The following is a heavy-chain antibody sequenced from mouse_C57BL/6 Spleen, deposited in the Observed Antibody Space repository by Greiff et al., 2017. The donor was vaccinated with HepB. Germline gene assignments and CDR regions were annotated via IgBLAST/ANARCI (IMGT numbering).Heavy chain of an antibody. Sequence: EVKLVESGEGLVKPGGSLKLSCAASGFTFSSYAMSWVRQTPEKRLEWVAYISSGGDYIYYADTVKGRFTISRDNARNTLYLQMSSLKSEDTAMYYCTREKGYDGYYEGAMDYWGQGTSVTVSS. J-gene: IGHJ4*01. V-gene: IGHV5-9-1*02. CDR2: ISSGGDYI. D-gene: IGHD2-3*01. CDR3: TREKGYDGYYEGAMDY. CDR1: GFTFSSYA.